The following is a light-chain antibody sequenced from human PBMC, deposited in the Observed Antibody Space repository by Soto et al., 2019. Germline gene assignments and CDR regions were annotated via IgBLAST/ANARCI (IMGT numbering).Light chain of an antibody. CDR3: TSYTASSPFYV. CDR1: RTDGDGHDY. Sequence: QSVLTQPASLSGSPGQSIAISCIGVRTDGDGHDYVSWYQQHPGQAPQLIIYDVYNRPSGVSDRFSGSKSGNTASLIISGLQAEDEADYVCTSYTASSPFYVFGAGTKVTVL. J-gene: IGLJ1*01. CDR2: DVY. V-gene: IGLV2-14*03.